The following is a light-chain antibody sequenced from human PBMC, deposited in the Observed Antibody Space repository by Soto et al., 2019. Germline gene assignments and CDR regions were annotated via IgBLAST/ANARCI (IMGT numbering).Light chain of an antibody. J-gene: IGKJ1*01. CDR1: QSISSY. CDR3: QQSYSTPRT. CDR2: AAS. V-gene: IGKV1-39*01. Sequence: DIQMTQSPSSLSASVGDRVTITCRASQSISSYLNWYQQKPEKAPKLLIYAASSLQSRVPSRFSGSESGTDFTLTISSLQPEDFATYYCQQSYSTPRTFGQGTKVEIK.